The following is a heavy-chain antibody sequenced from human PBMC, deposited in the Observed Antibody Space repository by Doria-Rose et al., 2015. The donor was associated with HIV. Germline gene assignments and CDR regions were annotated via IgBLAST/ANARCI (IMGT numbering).Heavy chain of an antibody. CDR2: IFSDDER. CDR3: ARIKSSRWYHKYYFDS. Sequence: QVTLKESGPVLVKPTETLTLTCTVFGVSLSSPGMGVSWIRQPPGKALEWLANIFSDDERSYKTSLKSRLTISRGTSRGQVVLTMTDMDPVDTATYYCARIKSSRWYHKYYFDSWGQGTLVIVSA. D-gene: IGHD6-13*01. CDR1: GVSLSSPGMG. J-gene: IGHJ4*02. V-gene: IGHV2-26*01.